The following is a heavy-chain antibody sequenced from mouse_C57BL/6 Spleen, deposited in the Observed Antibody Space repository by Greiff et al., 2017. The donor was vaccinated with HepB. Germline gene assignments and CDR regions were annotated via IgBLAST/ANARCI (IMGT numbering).Heavy chain of an antibody. D-gene: IGHD4-1*01. V-gene: IGHV1-76*01. CDR1: GYTFTDYY. CDR2: IYPGSGNT. J-gene: IGHJ3*01. Sequence: QVQLQQSGAELVRPGASVKLSCKASGYTFTDYYIHWVKQRPGQGLEWIARIYPGSGNTYYNEKFKGKATLTAETSSSTAYMQISSLASEASAFYFCARQSWGPFAYWGQGTLVTVSA. CDR3: ARQSWGPFAY.